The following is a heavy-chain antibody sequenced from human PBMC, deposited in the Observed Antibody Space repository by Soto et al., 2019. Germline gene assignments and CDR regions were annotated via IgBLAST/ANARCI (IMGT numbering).Heavy chain of an antibody. CDR2: IYLDDDK. V-gene: IGHV2-5*02. Sequence: QITLKESGPTLVKPTQTLTLTCTFSGLSLSTSGAGVGWIRQPPGKALEWLPLIYLDDDKRYTPSLRSRLTITKETSKIQVVLTRTNMDPVDTAIYCWAHALGGRYFDWLYYFDYWGQGTLVTVSS. CDR3: AHALGGRYFDWLYYFDY. CDR1: GLSLSTSGAG. J-gene: IGHJ4*02. D-gene: IGHD3-9*01.